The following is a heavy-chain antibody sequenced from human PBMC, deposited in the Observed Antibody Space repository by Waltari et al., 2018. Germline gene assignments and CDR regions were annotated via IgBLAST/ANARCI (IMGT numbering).Heavy chain of an antibody. CDR2: IYTSGST. J-gene: IGHJ3*02. CDR1: GFTFSSYS. Sequence: VQLVESGGGLVKPGGSLRLSCAASGFTFSSYSMNWIRQPAGKGLEWIGYIYTSGSTNYNPSLKSRVTISVDTSKNQFSLKLSSVTAADTAVYYCARAWISLILGATSAFDIWGQGTMVTVS. CDR3: ARAWISLILGATSAFDI. V-gene: IGHV4-4*09. D-gene: IGHD1-26*01.